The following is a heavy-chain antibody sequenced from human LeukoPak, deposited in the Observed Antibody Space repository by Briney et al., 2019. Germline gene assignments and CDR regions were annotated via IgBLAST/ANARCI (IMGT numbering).Heavy chain of an antibody. J-gene: IGHJ4*02. Sequence: SETLSLTCTVSGGSITSISYDWGWTRHPPGRGLQWIGSFYYSGSTYYNPSLKSRVTIYVDTSKNQFSLKLSSVTAADTVVYYCARGRRDGYNLEYFDKWGQGTLVTVSS. CDR3: ARGRRDGYNLEYFDK. D-gene: IGHD5-24*01. V-gene: IGHV4-39*01. CDR2: FYYSGST. CDR1: GGSITSISYD.